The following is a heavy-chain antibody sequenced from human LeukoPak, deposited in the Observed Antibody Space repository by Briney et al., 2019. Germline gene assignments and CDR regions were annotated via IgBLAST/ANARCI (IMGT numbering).Heavy chain of an antibody. CDR2: FDPEDGET. D-gene: IGHD3-10*01. J-gene: IGHJ4*02. V-gene: IGHV1-24*01. CDR1: GYTLTELS. Sequence: ASVKVSCKVSGYTLTELSMHWVRQAPGKGLEWMGGFDPEDGETIYAQKFQGRVTMTEDTSTDTAYMELSSLRSEDTAVYYCATADGSGSYHLFDYWGQGTPVTVSS. CDR3: ATADGSGSYHLFDY.